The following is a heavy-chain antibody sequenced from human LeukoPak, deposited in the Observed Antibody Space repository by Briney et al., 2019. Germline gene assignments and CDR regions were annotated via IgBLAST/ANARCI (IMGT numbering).Heavy chain of an antibody. Sequence: SETLSLTCAVSGGSISSSNWWSWVRQPPGKGLEWIGEIYHSGSTNYNPSLKSRVTISVDTSKNQCSLKLSSVTAADTAVYYCARDRTIVVVPAAISWFDPWGQGTLVTVSS. V-gene: IGHV4-4*02. J-gene: IGHJ5*02. CDR2: IYHSGST. D-gene: IGHD2-2*02. CDR3: ARDRTIVVVPAAISWFDP. CDR1: GGSISSSNW.